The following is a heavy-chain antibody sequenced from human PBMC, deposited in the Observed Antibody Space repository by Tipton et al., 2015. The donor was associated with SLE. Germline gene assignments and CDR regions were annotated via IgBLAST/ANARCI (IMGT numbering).Heavy chain of an antibody. J-gene: IGHJ6*02. D-gene: IGHD3-10*01. V-gene: IGHV4-34*01. CDR2: INHSGST. CDR3: ARPFGSGSYPYYYGMDV. CDR1: GGSFSGYY. Sequence: TLSLTCAVYGGSFSGYYWSWIRQPPGKGLEWIGEINHSGSTNYNPSLKSRVTISVDTSKNQFSLKLSSVTAADTAVYYCARPFGSGSYPYYYGMDVWGQGTTVTVSS.